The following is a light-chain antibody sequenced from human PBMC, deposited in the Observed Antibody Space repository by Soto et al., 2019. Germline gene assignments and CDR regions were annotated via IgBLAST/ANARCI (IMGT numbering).Light chain of an antibody. V-gene: IGLV2-14*01. J-gene: IGLJ3*02. CDR1: SSDVGSYNY. CDR2: EVS. CDR3: SSYTTNNTLWV. Sequence: QSALTQPASVSGSPGQSITISCTGTSSDVGSYNYVSWYQQHPDKAPKLMIYEVSNRPSGVSNRFSGSKSGNTASLTISGLQAEDEADYYCSSYTTNNTLWVFGGGTQLTVL.